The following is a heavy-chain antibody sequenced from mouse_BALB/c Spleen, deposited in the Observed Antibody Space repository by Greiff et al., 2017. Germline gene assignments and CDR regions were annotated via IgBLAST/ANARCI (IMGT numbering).Heavy chain of an antibody. Sequence: EVQLVESGAELVKPGASVKLSCTASGFNIKDTYMHWVKQRPEQGLEWIGRIDPANGNTKYDPKFQGKATITADTSSNTAYLQLSSLTSEDTAVYYCARNYGSSYGAMDYWGQGTSVTVSS. D-gene: IGHD1-1*01. CDR3: ARNYGSSYGAMDY. J-gene: IGHJ4*01. CDR2: IDPANGNT. CDR1: GFNIKDTY. V-gene: IGHV14-3*02.